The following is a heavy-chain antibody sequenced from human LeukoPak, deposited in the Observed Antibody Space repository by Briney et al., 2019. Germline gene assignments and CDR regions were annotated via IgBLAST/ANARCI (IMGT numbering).Heavy chain of an antibody. J-gene: IGHJ4*02. V-gene: IGHV3-23*01. CDR3: ANENYYDSSGYIDY. D-gene: IGHD3-22*01. CDR1: GFTFSSFA. CDR2: ISDSGRNT. Sequence: PGGSLRLSCAAPGFTFSSFAMTWVRQAPGEGLEWVSAISDSGRNTYYADSVQGRFTISRDNSKNTLYLQMNSLRAEDTAVYYCANENYYDSSGYIDYWGQGTLVTVSS.